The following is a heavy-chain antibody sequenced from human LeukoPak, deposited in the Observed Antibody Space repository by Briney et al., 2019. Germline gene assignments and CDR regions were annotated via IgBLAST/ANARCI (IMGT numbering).Heavy chain of an antibody. V-gene: IGHV4-31*03. CDR2: IYYSGST. Sequence: SQTLSLTCTVSGDSISSGGYYWSWIRQHPGKGLEWIGGIYYSGSTNYNPSLKSRVTISVDTSKNQFSLKLSSVTAADTAVYYCARGTRNYYHYWGQGTLVTVSS. D-gene: IGHD1-7*01. J-gene: IGHJ4*02. CDR3: ARGTRNYYHY. CDR1: GDSISSGGYY.